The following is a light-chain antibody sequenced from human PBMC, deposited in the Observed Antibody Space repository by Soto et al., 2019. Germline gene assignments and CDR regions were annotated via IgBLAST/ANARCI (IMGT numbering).Light chain of an antibody. CDR2: LGS. J-gene: IGKJ2*01. V-gene: IGKV2-28*01. CDR3: MQALQTPPYT. CDR1: QSLLHSNGYNY. Sequence: DIVLTQSPLSLPVTPGEPASISCRSSQSLLHSNGYNYLSWYLQKPGQSPQLLSYLGSNRASGVPDRFSGSESSTDFTLKISRVEAEEVGTYYCMQALQTPPYTVGQGSKMEIK.